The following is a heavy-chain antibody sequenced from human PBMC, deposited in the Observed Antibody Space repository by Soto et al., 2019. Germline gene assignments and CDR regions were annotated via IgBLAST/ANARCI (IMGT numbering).Heavy chain of an antibody. V-gene: IGHV4-30-4*01. CDR2: IYYSGST. CDR1: GGSISSGDYY. CDR3: ARAQGSGFLVS. D-gene: IGHD3-10*01. J-gene: IGHJ4*02. Sequence: QVQLQESGPGLVKPSQTLSLTCTVSGGSISSGDYYWSWIRQPPGKGLEWIGYIYYSGSTYYNPSLKRRVTIPVDTSKNQFSLKLSSVTAADTAVYYGARAQGSGFLVSWGQGTLVTVSS.